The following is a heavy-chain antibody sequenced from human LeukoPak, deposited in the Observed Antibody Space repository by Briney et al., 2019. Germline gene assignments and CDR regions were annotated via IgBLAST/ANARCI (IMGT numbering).Heavy chain of an antibody. CDR2: IRYDGSNK. V-gene: IGHV3-30*02. CDR1: GFTFSNYG. CDR3: AKDLGIAPAGRFDY. Sequence: GGSLRLSCATSGFTFSNYGMHWVRQAPGKGLEWVAFIRYDGSNKYYADSVKGRFTISRDNSKNTPYLEMNSLRAEDTAVYYCAKDLGIAPAGRFDYWGQGILVTVSS. D-gene: IGHD6-13*01. J-gene: IGHJ4*02.